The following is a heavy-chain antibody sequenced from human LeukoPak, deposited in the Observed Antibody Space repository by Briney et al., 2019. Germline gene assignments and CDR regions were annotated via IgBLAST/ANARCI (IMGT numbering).Heavy chain of an antibody. Sequence: PGGSLRLSCAASGFTFSSYWMHWVRQAPGKGLVWVSRINPDGSSTTYADSVKGRFTMSRDNAANMLYLQMNSLRADDTAVYYCVRGIAGAANDHWGQGTLVTASS. CDR3: VRGIAGAANDH. J-gene: IGHJ4*02. CDR2: INPDGSST. D-gene: IGHD6-19*01. CDR1: GFTFSSYW. V-gene: IGHV3-74*01.